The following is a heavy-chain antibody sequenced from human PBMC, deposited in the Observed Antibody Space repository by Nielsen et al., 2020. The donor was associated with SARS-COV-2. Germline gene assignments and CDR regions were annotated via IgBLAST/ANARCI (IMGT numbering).Heavy chain of an antibody. CDR1: GFSFSSYA. CDR3: ARDRGYSYGPLGYYGMDV. Sequence: LKISCAASGFSFSSYAFDWVRQAPGKGLEWVSFISFDGSNELYADSVKGRFTISRDSSNSTLYLQMNSLRAEDTAVYYCARDRGYSYGPLGYYGMDVWGPGTTVTVSS. V-gene: IGHV3-30*04. J-gene: IGHJ6*02. CDR2: ISFDGSNE. D-gene: IGHD5-18*01.